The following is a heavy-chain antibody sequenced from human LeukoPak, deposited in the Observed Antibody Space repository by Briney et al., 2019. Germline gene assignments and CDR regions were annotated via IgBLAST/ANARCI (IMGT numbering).Heavy chain of an antibody. CDR2: IYCSGST. D-gene: IGHD6-13*01. J-gene: IGHJ3*02. CDR3: ARQSIAAAGMTDAFDI. V-gene: IGHV4-59*08. CDR1: GGSISSYY. Sequence: SETLSLTCTVSGGSISSYYWNWIRQPPGKGLEWIGYIYCSGSTNYNPSLKSRVAISVDASKNQFSLKLSSVTAADTAVYYCARQSIAAAGMTDAFDIWGQGTMVTVSS.